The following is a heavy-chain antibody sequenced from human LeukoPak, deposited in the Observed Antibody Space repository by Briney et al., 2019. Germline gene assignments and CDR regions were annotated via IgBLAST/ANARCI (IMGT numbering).Heavy chain of an antibody. CDR1: GGTFSSYA. CDR2: IIPIFGTA. J-gene: IGHJ5*02. V-gene: IGHV1-69*13. CDR3: AGVGATTSTEFDP. D-gene: IGHD1-26*01. Sequence: ASVKVSCKASGGTFSSYAISWVRQAPGQGLEWMGGIIPIFGTANYAQKFQGRVPITADESTSTAYMELSSLKSEDTAVYYCAGVGATTSTEFDPWGQGTLVTVSS.